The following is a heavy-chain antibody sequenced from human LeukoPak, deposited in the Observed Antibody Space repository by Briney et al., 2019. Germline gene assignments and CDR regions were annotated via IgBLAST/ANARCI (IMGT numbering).Heavy chain of an antibody. D-gene: IGHD3-22*01. CDR3: AKRGVVIRVILVGFHKEAYYFDS. CDR1: GITLSNYG. J-gene: IGHJ4*02. CDR2: MSGSGGRT. V-gene: IGHV3-23*01. Sequence: PGGSLRLSCAVSGITLSNYGMSWARQAPGKGLEWVAGMSGSGGRTNYADSVKGRFTISRDNPKNTLYLQMNSLRAEDTAVYFCAKRGVVIRVILVGFHKEAYYFDSWGQGALVTVSS.